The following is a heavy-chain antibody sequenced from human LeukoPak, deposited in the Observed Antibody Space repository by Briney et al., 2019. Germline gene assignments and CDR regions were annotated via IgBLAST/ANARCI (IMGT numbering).Heavy chain of an antibody. CDR1: GFTFTSYW. D-gene: IGHD1-26*01. J-gene: IGHJ4*02. CDR2: INQDGSDK. V-gene: IGHV3-7*03. CDR3: ARDRSLGCDH. Sequence: GGSLRLSCAASGFTFTSYWMTWVRQAPGKGLEWVANINQDGSDKYYVDSVKGRFTISRDNAKNSLYLQMSSLRVEDTAVYYCARDRSLGCDHWGQGTLVTVPS.